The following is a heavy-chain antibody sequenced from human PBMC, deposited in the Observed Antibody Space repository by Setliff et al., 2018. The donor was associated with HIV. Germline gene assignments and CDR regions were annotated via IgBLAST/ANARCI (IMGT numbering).Heavy chain of an antibody. CDR1: GFTFRSYW. Sequence: PGGSLRLSCAASGFTFRSYWMYWVRQPPGKGLVWVSRINIDGEIMFYADSVKGRFTISRDNSKNTLYLQMISLRAEDTAVYYCAKDPRAAVATICDYWGQGTLVTVSS. J-gene: IGHJ4*02. D-gene: IGHD5-12*01. V-gene: IGHV3-74*01. CDR3: AKDPRAAVATICDY. CDR2: INIDGEIM.